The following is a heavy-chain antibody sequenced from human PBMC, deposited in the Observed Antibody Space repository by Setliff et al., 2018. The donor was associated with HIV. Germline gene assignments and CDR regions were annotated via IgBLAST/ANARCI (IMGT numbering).Heavy chain of an antibody. CDR3: ARAAFPYGASDFYYCFDS. D-gene: IGHD3-3*01. V-gene: IGHV1-69*04. CDR1: GDTFSNYA. J-gene: IGHJ5*01. CDR2: IITNKGKT. Sequence: ASVKVSCKTSGDTFSNYAVSWVRQAPGQGLEWMGRIITNKGKTNYGQKFQDRVTITTDKSTTTAYMELRSLRSDDTAVYYCARAAFPYGASDFYYCFDSWGQGTLVTVSS.